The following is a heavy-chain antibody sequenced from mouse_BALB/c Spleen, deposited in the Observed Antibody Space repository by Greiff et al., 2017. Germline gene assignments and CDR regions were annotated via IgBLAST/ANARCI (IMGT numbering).Heavy chain of an antibody. Sequence: QVQLKESGAELARPGASVKMSCKASGYTFTSYTMHWVKQRPGQGLEWIGYINPSSGYTNYNQKFKGKATLTVDESSSTAYMQLSSLTSEDSAVYYCARRRNDGYYDYAMDDWGQGTSVTVSS. D-gene: IGHD2-3*01. J-gene: IGHJ4*01. V-gene: IGHV1-4*01. CDR1: GYTFTSYT. CDR2: INPSSGYT. CDR3: ARRRNDGYYDYAMDD.